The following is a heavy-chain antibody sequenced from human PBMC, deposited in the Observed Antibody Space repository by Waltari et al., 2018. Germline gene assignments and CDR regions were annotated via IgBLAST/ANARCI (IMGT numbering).Heavy chain of an antibody. CDR3: ARVKGSSPQTPLYY. Sequence: EVQLVESGGGLIQPGGSLRLSCAASGFTVSSNYMSWVRQAPGKGLEWVSVIFIGGSTYYADSVKGRFTISRDNSKNTLYLQMNSLRAEDTAVYYCARVKGSSPQTPLYYWGQGTLVTVSS. J-gene: IGHJ4*02. CDR2: IFIGGST. V-gene: IGHV3-53*01. CDR1: GFTVSSNY. D-gene: IGHD3-10*01.